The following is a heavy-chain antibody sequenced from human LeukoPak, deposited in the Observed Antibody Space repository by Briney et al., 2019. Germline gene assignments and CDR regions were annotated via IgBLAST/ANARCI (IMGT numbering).Heavy chain of an antibody. Sequence: SETLSLTCTGSGGSLSSYYWSWIRQPPGKGLEWIGYIYRTGSTNYNPSLKSRVTISADTSKSQFSLSLSSVTAADTAVYYCARQRDLQQLAPFDYWGQGTLVTVSS. D-gene: IGHD6-13*01. J-gene: IGHJ4*02. V-gene: IGHV4-59*08. CDR2: IYRTGST. CDR1: GGSLSSYY. CDR3: ARQRDLQQLAPFDY.